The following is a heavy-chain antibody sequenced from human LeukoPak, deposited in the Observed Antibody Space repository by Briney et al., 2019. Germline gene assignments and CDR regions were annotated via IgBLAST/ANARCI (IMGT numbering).Heavy chain of an antibody. Sequence: GGSLRLSCSASGFTFSSYAMHWVRQAPGEGLEYVSAISSNGGSTYYADSVKGRFTISRDNFKNTLYLQMSSLRAEDTAVYYCVKGTYYHYWYGMDVWGQGTTVTVSS. CDR3: VKGTYYHYWYGMDV. V-gene: IGHV3-64D*09. J-gene: IGHJ6*02. CDR2: ISSNGGST. CDR1: GFTFSSYA.